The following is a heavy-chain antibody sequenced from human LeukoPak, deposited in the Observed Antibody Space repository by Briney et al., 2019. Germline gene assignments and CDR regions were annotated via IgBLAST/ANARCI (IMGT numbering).Heavy chain of an antibody. Sequence: GGSLRLSCVASGFIVSNNYMSWVRQAPGMGLEWVSTIHRGGSSFYADSVKGRFTISRDNSKNTLYLQMDSLRAEDTAVYYCASDLSTWFDWGQGTQVTVAS. V-gene: IGHV3-66*01. CDR2: IHRGGSS. J-gene: IGHJ4*02. D-gene: IGHD6-13*01. CDR1: GFIVSNNY. CDR3: ASDLSTWFD.